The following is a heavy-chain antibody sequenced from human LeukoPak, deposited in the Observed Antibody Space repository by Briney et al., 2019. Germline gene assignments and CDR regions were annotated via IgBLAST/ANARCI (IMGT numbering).Heavy chain of an antibody. CDR1: GFTFSSYW. D-gene: IGHD3-3*01. J-gene: IGHJ5*02. CDR3: ARLSTYYDFWSGYTGGGNWFDP. CDR2: IKQDGSEK. Sequence: GGSLRLSCAASGFTFSSYWMSWVRQAPGKGLEWVANIKQDGSEKYYVDSVKGRFTISRDNAKNSLYLQMNSLRAEDTAVYYCARLSTYYDFWSGYTGGGNWFDPWGQGTLVTVSS. V-gene: IGHV3-7*01.